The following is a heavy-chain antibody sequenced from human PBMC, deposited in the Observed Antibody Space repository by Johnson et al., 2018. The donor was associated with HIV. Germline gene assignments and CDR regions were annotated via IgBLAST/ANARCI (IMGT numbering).Heavy chain of an antibody. D-gene: IGHD6-19*01. Sequence: VQLVESGGGVVRSGGSLRLSCAASGFTFDDYGMNWVRQAPGKGLEWVSGINWNGGSTGYADSVKGRFTISRDNAKNSLHLQMNSLRAEDTAFYYCARDRRNRQWQRLDAFDIWGQGTMVIVSS. V-gene: IGHV3-20*04. CDR1: GFTFDDYG. CDR3: ARDRRNRQWQRLDAFDI. CDR2: INWNGGST. J-gene: IGHJ3*02.